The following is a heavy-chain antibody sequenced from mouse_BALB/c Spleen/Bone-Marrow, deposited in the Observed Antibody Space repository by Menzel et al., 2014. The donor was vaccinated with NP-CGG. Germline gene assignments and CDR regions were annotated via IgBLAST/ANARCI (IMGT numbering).Heavy chain of an antibody. Sequence: EVQLQQSGPELVKPGASVKMSCKASGYTFTSYVMHWVKQKPGKGLEWIGNINPYNDGTKYNEKFKGKATLTSDKSSSTAFMKLSSLTSEDSAVYYCARSLYGYDWYFDVWGAGTTVTVSS. CDR2: INPYNDGT. CDR3: ARSLYGYDWYFDV. CDR1: GYTFTSYV. D-gene: IGHD2-2*01. J-gene: IGHJ1*01. V-gene: IGHV1-14*01.